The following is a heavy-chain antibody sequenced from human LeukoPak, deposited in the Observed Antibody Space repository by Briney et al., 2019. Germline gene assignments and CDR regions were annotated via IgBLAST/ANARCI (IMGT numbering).Heavy chain of an antibody. CDR2: INPSGGST. J-gene: IGHJ4*02. V-gene: IGHV1-46*01. CDR3: ASAPREEVSSGWYLVIDY. CDR1: GYTFTSYY. Sequence: VASVKVSCKASGYTFTSYYMHWVRQAPGQGLEWMGIINPSGGSTSYAQKFQGRVTITRDTSTGTVYMELSSLRSEDTAVYYCASAPREEVSSGWYLVIDYWGQGTLVTVSS. D-gene: IGHD6-19*01.